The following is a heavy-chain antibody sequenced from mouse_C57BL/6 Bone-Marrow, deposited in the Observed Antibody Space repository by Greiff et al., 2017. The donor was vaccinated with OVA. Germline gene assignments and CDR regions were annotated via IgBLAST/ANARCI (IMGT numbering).Heavy chain of an antibody. J-gene: IGHJ2*01. CDR2: IDPETGGT. CDR1: GYTFTDYE. V-gene: IGHV1-15*01. Sequence: QVQLKQSGAELVRPGASVTLSCKASGYTFTDYEMHWVKQTPVHGLEWIGAIDPETGGTAYNQKFKGKAILTADKSSSTAYMELRSLTSEDSAVYYCTRLGGNPYYFDYWGQGTTLTVSS. CDR3: TRLGGNPYYFDY. D-gene: IGHD1-1*02.